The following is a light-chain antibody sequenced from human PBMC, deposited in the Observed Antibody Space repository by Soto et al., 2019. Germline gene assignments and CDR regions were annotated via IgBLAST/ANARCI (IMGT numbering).Light chain of an antibody. CDR3: QSYDSRLSGSV. CDR1: SSNIGAGYD. Sequence: QPVLTQPPSVSGAPGPRVTISCTGSSSNIGAGYDVNWYQQLPGTAPTLRIYGNSNRPSGVPDRFSGSKSGTSASLAITGLQAEDEADYYCQSYDSRLSGSVFGGGTKVTVL. J-gene: IGLJ3*02. CDR2: GNS. V-gene: IGLV1-40*01.